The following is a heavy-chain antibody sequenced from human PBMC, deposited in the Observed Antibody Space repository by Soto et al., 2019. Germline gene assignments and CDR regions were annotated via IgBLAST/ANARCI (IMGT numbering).Heavy chain of an antibody. CDR2: IDNSGNT. V-gene: IGHV4-31*03. J-gene: IGHJ4*03. CDR3: ARDLGSNQWFFDN. Sequence: SETLSLTYTVSGESISSGGYYLTWIRQHPGKGLEWIGYIDNSGNTYYKPSLDSRVVMSVDASKNRFSLRLNSVTAADTAVYYCARDLGSNQWFFDNWSHGTLVTVSS. D-gene: IGHD3-22*01. CDR1: GESISSGGYY.